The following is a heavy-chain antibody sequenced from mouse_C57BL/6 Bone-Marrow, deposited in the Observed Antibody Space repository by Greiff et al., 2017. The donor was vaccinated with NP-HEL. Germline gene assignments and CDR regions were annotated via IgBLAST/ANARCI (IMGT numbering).Heavy chain of an antibody. CDR2: IRLKSDNYAT. Sequence: EVKLQESGGGLVQPGGSMKLSCVASGFTFSNYWMNWVRQSPEKGLEWVAQIRLKSDNYATHYAESVKGRFTISRDDSKSSVYLQMNNLRAEDTGIYYCTNFYYYAMDYWGQGTSVTVSS. CDR1: GFTFSNYW. V-gene: IGHV6-3*01. CDR3: TNFYYYAMDY. J-gene: IGHJ4*01.